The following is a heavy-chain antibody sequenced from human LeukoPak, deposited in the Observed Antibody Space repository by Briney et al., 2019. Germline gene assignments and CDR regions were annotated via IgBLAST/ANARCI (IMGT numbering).Heavy chain of an antibody. CDR2: FDPEDGET. D-gene: IGHD2-21*02. J-gene: IGHJ5*02. V-gene: IGHV1-24*01. CDR3: ATLYCGGDCFTVSGWFDP. CDR1: GYTLTELS. Sequence: ASVKVSCKVSGYTLTELSMHWVRQAPGKGLEWMGGFDPEDGETIYAQKFQGRVTMTEDTSTDTAYMELSSLRSEDTAVYYCATLYCGGDCFTVSGWFDPWGRGTLVTVSS.